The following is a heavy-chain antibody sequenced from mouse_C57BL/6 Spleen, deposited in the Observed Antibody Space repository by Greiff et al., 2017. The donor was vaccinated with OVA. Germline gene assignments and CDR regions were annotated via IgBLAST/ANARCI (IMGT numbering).Heavy chain of an antibody. D-gene: IGHD2-4*01. CDR2: ISYDGSN. J-gene: IGHJ2*01. CDR1: GYSITSGYY. Sequence: VQLQQSGPGLVKPSQSLSLTCSVTGYSITSGYYWNWIRQFPGNKLEWMGYISYDGSNNYNPSLKNLISITRDTSKNQFFLKLNSVTTEDTATYYCASRDYDYWGQGTTLTVSS. V-gene: IGHV3-6*01. CDR3: ASRDYDY.